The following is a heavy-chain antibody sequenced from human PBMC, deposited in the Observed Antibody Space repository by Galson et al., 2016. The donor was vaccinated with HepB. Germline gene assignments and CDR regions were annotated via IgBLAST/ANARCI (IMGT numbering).Heavy chain of an antibody. V-gene: IGHV1-24*01. CDR3: ATESAVGATLPSDF. Sequence: VKVSCKVSGFTLTELSIHWVRQAPGKRLEWMGGLDPEEGDTIYAQKFQDRVTMTEDTSADTAYLELSSLTSEDTAVYYCATESAVGATLPSDFWGQGTVVTVSS. CDR2: LDPEEGDT. D-gene: IGHD1-26*01. CDR1: GFTLTELS. J-gene: IGHJ4*02.